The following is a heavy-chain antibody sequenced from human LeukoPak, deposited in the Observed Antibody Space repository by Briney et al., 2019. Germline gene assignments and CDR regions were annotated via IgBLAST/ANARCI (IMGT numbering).Heavy chain of an antibody. D-gene: IGHD3-22*01. CDR3: AKSSTPSYDSSGYYYGLDY. Sequence: TGRSLRLSCAASGFTFSSYAMSWVRQAPGKGLEWVSAISGSGGSTYYADSVKGRFTISRDNSKNTLYLQMNSLRAEDTAVYYCAKSSTPSYDSSGYYYGLDYWGQGTLVTVSS. J-gene: IGHJ4*02. CDR1: GFTFSSYA. CDR2: ISGSGGST. V-gene: IGHV3-23*01.